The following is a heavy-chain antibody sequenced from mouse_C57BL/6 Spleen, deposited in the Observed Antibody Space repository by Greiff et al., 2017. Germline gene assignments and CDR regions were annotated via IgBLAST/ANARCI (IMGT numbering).Heavy chain of an antibody. D-gene: IGHD1-3*01. CDR2: IYPGDGDT. CDR1: GYAIRSYW. CDR3: ARVQTGIGYFDY. Sequence: VHLVQSGAELVKPGASVKISCKASGYAIRSYWMNWVKQRPGTGLAWIGKIYPGDGDTKSNRQFKGKATLTADKSSSTAYLQPSSLTSEDSAVSFCARVQTGIGYFDYWGQGTTLTVSS. J-gene: IGHJ2*01. V-gene: IGHV1-80*01.